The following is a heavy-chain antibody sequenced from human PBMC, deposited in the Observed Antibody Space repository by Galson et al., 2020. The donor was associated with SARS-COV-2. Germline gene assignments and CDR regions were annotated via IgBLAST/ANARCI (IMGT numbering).Heavy chain of an antibody. CDR3: AIGQSLVRGIIRGLYHIDP. Sequence: SETLSLTCAVYGGSFPHYYCSWIRQPPGKGLQWIGEVNDSGITNYNPSLKSRVAISVDTSKNQFSLKLTSLTAADTVMDYCAIGQSLVRGIIRGLYHIDPWGQGTLVTVSS. J-gene: IGHJ5*02. CDR1: GGSFPHYY. D-gene: IGHD3-10*01. V-gene: IGHV4-34*01. CDR2: VNDSGIT.